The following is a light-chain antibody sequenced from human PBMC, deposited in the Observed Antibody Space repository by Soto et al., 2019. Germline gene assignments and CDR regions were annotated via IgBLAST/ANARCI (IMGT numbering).Light chain of an antibody. Sequence: EIVLTQSPGTLSLSPGERATLSCRASESVSDNYLAWYQQRSGQAPRLVIYGASSRATGIPDRFSASGSGTDFTLTVSGLQPEDFAVYYCQQYDSSSITFGQGTRLEIK. V-gene: IGKV3-20*01. J-gene: IGKJ5*01. CDR1: ESVSDNY. CDR3: QQYDSSSIT. CDR2: GAS.